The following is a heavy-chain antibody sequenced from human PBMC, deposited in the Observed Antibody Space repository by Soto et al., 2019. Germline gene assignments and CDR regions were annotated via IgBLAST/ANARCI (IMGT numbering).Heavy chain of an antibody. V-gene: IGHV2-70*01. J-gene: IGHJ4*02. CDR3: ARINYDILTGSPLFAY. CDR1: GFSLSTSGMC. Sequence: SGPTLVNPTQTLTLTCTFSGFSLSTSGMCVSWIRQPPGKALEWLALIDWDDDKYYSTSLKTRLTISKDTSKNQVVLTMTNMDPVDTATYYCARINYDILTGSPLFAYWGQGTLVTVSS. CDR2: IDWDDDK. D-gene: IGHD3-9*01.